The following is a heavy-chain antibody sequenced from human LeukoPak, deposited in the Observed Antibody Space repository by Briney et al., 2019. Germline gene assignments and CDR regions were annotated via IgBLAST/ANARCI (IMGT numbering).Heavy chain of an antibody. J-gene: IGHJ5*02. D-gene: IGHD3-10*01. CDR2: INHSGST. CDR1: GGSFSGYH. V-gene: IGHV4-34*01. CDR3: ASGYYGSGSYGNWFDP. Sequence: SETLSLTCAVYGGSFSGYHWSWIRQPPGKGLEWIGEINHSGSTNYNPSPKSRVTISVDTSKNQFSLKLSSVTAADTAVYYCASGYYGSGSYGNWFDPWGQGTLVTVSS.